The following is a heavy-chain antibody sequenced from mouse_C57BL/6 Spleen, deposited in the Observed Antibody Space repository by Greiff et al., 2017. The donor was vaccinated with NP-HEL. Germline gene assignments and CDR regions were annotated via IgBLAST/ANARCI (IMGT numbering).Heavy chain of an antibody. J-gene: IGHJ4*01. V-gene: IGHV3-1*01. CDR3: AREGVRYAMDY. Sequence: DVKLQESGPGMVKPSQSLSLTCTVTGYSITSGYDWHWIRHFPGNKLEWMGYISYSGSTNYNPSLKSRISITHDTSKNHFFLKLNSVTTEDTATYYCAREGVRYAMDYWGQGTSVTVSS. CDR2: ISYSGST. CDR1: GYSITSGYD.